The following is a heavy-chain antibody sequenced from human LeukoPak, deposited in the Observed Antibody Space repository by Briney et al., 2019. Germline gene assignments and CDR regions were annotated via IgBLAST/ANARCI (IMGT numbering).Heavy chain of an antibody. J-gene: IGHJ3*02. CDR3: AKGDTAMVYDAFDI. CDR1: GFTFSTYA. Sequence: GGSLRLSCAAPGFTFSTYAMSWVRQAPGKGLEWVSAISGSGGSTYYADSVKGRFTISRDNSKNTLYLQMNSLRAEDTALYYCAKGDTAMVYDAFDIWGQGTMVTVSS. D-gene: IGHD5-18*01. V-gene: IGHV3-23*01. CDR2: ISGSGGST.